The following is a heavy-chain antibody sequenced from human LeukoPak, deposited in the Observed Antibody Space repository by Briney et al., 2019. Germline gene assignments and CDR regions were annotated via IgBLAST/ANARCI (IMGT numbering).Heavy chain of an antibody. CDR1: GFTFSTFA. D-gene: IGHD3-10*02. Sequence: GGSLRLSCEASGFTFSTFAMIWVRQPPGKGLEWVSYISSSGSTIYYADSVKGRFTISRDNAKNSLYLQMNSLRAEDTAVYYCAELGITMIGGVWGKGTTVTISS. V-gene: IGHV3-48*03. CDR2: ISSSGSTI. CDR3: AELGITMIGGV. J-gene: IGHJ6*04.